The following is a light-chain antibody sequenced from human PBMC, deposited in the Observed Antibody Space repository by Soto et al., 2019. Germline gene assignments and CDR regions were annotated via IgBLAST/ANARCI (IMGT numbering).Light chain of an antibody. V-gene: IGLV2-14*03. CDR3: CSYTSFSTYV. CDR1: SIDVGGTNH. J-gene: IGLJ1*01. CDR2: DVG. Sequence: QSALTQPASVSGSPGQSITISCSGTSIDVGGTNHVSWYLQHPGEAPKLIMYDVGNRPSGVSDRFFGSKADNTATLTVSGLQAEDEADYYCCSYTSFSTYVFGTGTKVTVL.